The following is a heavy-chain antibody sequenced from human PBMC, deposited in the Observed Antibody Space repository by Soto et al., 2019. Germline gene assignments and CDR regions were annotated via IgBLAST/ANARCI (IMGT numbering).Heavy chain of an antibody. J-gene: IGHJ3*02. CDR3: AHARNDLVAFDI. Sequence: QITLKESGPTLVKPTQTLTLTCTFSGFSLNTGGVGVGWIRQSPGKALEWLGLIYWDDDKRYSPSLKTRLTXXKXXSKNQVVLTMTNMEPVDTATYYCAHARNDLVAFDIWGQGTLVTVSS. V-gene: IGHV2-5*02. CDR1: GFSLNTGGVG. CDR2: IYWDDDK. D-gene: IGHD6-6*01.